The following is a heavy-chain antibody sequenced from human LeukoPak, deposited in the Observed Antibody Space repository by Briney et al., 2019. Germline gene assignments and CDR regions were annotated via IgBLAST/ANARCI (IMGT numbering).Heavy chain of an antibody. D-gene: IGHD4-17*01. Sequence: SAKVSCKASGYTFTSYGISWVRQAPGQGLEWMGGIIPIFGTANYAQKFQGRVTITADKSTSTAYMELSSLRSEDTAVYYCASWQMTTVSTLAFDIWGQGTMVTVSS. J-gene: IGHJ3*02. V-gene: IGHV1-69*06. CDR1: GYTFTSYG. CDR3: ASWQMTTVSTLAFDI. CDR2: IIPIFGTA.